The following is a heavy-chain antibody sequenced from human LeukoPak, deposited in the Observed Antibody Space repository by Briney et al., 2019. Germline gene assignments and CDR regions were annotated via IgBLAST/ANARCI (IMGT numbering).Heavy chain of an antibody. Sequence: GGSLRLSCAASGFTFSSYAMSWVRQAPGRGLEWVSAIGGSGGSTYYADSVKGRFTISRDNSKNTLYLQMNSLRAEDTAVYYCAKKSVWFGELGGQGTLVTVSS. CDR1: GFTFSSYA. CDR2: IGGSGGST. CDR3: AKKSVWFGEL. J-gene: IGHJ4*02. V-gene: IGHV3-23*01. D-gene: IGHD3-10*01.